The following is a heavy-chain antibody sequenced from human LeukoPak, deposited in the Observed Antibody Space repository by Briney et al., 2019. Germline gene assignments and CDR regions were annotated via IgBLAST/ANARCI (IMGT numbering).Heavy chain of an antibody. V-gene: IGHV1-18*01. CDR3: ARDSGYSYGPYYYDSSGYPDAFDI. J-gene: IGHJ3*02. CDR1: GYTFTSYG. Sequence: ASVKVPCKASGYTFTSYGISWVRQAPGQGLEWMGWISAYNGNTNYAQKLQGRVTMTTDTSTSTAYMELRSLRSDDTAVYYCARDSGYSYGPYYYDSSGYPDAFDIWGQGTMVTVSS. D-gene: IGHD3-22*01. CDR2: ISAYNGNT.